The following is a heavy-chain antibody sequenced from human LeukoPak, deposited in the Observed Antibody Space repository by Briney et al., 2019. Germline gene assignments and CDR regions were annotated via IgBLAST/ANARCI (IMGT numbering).Heavy chain of an antibody. CDR2: MNPDSGDT. Sequence: GASVKVSCKASGDNFNDSDINWVRQATGQGLEWMGWMNPDSGDTGYAQKFQGRLTITRHMSSTTAYMELSRLRADDTAVYYCTRGWDYWGQGTRVTVSS. J-gene: IGHJ4*02. V-gene: IGHV1-8*03. CDR3: TRGWDY. CDR1: GDNFNDSD.